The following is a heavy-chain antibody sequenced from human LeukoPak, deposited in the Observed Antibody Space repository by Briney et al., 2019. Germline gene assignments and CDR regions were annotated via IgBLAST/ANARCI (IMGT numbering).Heavy chain of an antibody. CDR2: IYYSGST. J-gene: IGHJ4*02. Sequence: PSETLSLTCTVSGYSISSGYFWGWIRQPPGKGLEWIGYIYYSGSTNYNPSFKSRVTISVDTSKNQFSLKLYSVTAADTAVFYCARMGADYSWYFDYWGRGTLVTVSS. D-gene: IGHD1-26*01. CDR1: GYSISSGYF. CDR3: ARMGADYSWYFDY. V-gene: IGHV4-61*01.